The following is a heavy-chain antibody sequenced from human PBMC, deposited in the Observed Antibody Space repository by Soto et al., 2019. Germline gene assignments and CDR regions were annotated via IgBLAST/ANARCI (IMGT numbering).Heavy chain of an antibody. V-gene: IGHV4-34*01. CDR2: INHSGST. Sequence: SETLSLTCAVYGGSFSGYYWSWIRQPPGKGLEWIGEINHSGSTNYNPSLKSRVTISVDTSKNQFSLKLSSVTAADTAVYYCARGSLRYYGSGSYFVYWGQGTLVTVSS. CDR1: GGSFSGYY. D-gene: IGHD3-10*01. J-gene: IGHJ4*02. CDR3: ARGSLRYYGSGSYFVY.